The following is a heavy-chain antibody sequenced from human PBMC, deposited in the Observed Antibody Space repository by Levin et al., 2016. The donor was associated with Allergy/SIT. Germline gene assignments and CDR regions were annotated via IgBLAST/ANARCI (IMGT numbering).Heavy chain of an antibody. V-gene: IGHV3-30*18. CDR1: GFTFSSYG. J-gene: IGHJ6*02. Sequence: GGSLRLSCAASGFTFSSYGMHWVRQAPGKGLEWVAVISYDGSNKYYADSVKGRFTISRDNSKNTLYLQMNSLRAEDTAVYYCAKDGIAAANYYGMDVWGQGTTVTVSS. D-gene: IGHD6-13*01. CDR2: ISYDGSNK. CDR3: AKDGIAAANYYGMDV.